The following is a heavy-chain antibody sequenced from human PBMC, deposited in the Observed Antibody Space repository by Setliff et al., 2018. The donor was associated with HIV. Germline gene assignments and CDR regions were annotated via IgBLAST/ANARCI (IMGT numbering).Heavy chain of an antibody. Sequence: ASVKVSCKASGYTFTAYFMHWVRQAPGQGLQWVGRIIPNSGGTNYAQKFQGRVTMTRDTSISTAYMELSRLRADDTAVYYCATKVYCTNGVCLDAFDIWGQGTMVTVSS. CDR3: ATKVYCTNGVCLDAFDI. V-gene: IGHV1-2*06. J-gene: IGHJ3*02. CDR1: GYTFTAYF. D-gene: IGHD2-8*01. CDR2: IIPNSGGT.